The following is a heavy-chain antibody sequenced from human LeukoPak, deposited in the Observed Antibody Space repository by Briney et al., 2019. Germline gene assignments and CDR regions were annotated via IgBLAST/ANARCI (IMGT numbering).Heavy chain of an antibody. V-gene: IGHV4-39*01. CDR2: IYSSGST. CDR1: GGSISSSYYY. J-gene: IGHJ6*02. Sequence: SETLSLTCTVSGGSISSSYYYWGWIRQPPGKGLEWIGSIYSSGSTYYNPSLKSRVTISVDTSKNQFSLKLSSVTAADTAVYYCARLGGSCTNGVCYYYYYYGMDVWGQGTTVTVSS. D-gene: IGHD2-8*01. CDR3: ARLGGSCTNGVCYYYYYYGMDV.